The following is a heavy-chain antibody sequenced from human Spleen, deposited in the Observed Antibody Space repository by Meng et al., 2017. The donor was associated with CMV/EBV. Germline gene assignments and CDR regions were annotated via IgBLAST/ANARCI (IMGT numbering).Heavy chain of an antibody. CDR3: ARDPNYFNWFDP. CDR2: INPSGGST. CDR1: GYTFTSYD. J-gene: IGHJ5*02. V-gene: IGHV1-46*01. D-gene: IGHD1-7*01. Sequence: ASVKVSCKASGYTFTSYDINWVRQAPGQGLEWMGIINPSGGSTTYAQKFQGRVTMTRDTSTSTVYMELSFLRSEDTAVYFCARDPNYFNWFDPWGQGTLVTVSS.